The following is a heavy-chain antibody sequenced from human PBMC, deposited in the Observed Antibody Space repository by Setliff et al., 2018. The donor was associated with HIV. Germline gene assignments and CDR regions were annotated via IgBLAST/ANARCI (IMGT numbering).Heavy chain of an antibody. V-gene: IGHV1-69*13. Sequence: SVKVSCKASGGTFSNYAISWVRQAPGQGLEWMGGIIPIFGSTMYAQKFQGRVTITADESTSTADMELSSLRSEDTAVYYCARDDHYYDSGSYYSDWYFDLWGRGTLVTVSS. CDR1: GGTFSNYA. CDR2: IIPIFGST. D-gene: IGHD3-10*01. J-gene: IGHJ2*01. CDR3: ARDDHYYDSGSYYSDWYFDL.